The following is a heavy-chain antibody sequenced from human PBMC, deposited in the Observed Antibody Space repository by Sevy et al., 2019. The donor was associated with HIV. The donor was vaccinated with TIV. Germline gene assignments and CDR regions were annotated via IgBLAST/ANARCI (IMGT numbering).Heavy chain of an antibody. CDR2: ISGSGGST. V-gene: IGHV3-23*01. CDR1: GFTFSSYA. J-gene: IGHJ6*02. Sequence: GGSLRLSCAASGFTFSSYAMRWVRQAPGKGLEWVSAISGSGGSTYYADSVKGRFTISRDNSKNTLYLQMNSLRAEDTAVYYCAKTSDYSKYYYYYGMDVWGQGTTVTVSS. CDR3: AKTSDYSKYYYYYGMDV. D-gene: IGHD4-4*01.